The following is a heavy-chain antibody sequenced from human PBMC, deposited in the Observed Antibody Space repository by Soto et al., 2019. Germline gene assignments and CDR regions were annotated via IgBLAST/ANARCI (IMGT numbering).Heavy chain of an antibody. J-gene: IGHJ4*02. V-gene: IGHV1-69*12. D-gene: IGHD3-3*01. Sequence: QVQLEQSGADVKTLGSSVKVSCKASGDTFNRYAISWVRQAPGQGLEWMGGIIPIFGTANYAPQFQDRVTITADESTSTAYMELTSLKSENTAVYFCARGARFLEWLSFDHWGQGNLVTVSS. CDR3: ARGARFLEWLSFDH. CDR1: GDTFNRYA. CDR2: IIPIFGTA.